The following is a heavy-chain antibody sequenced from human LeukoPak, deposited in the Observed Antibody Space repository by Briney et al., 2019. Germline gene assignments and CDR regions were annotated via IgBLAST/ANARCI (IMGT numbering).Heavy chain of an antibody. V-gene: IGHV1-18*01. Sequence: ASVKVSCKASGYTFTSYGISWVRQAPGQGLEWMGWISAYNGNTNYAQKLQGRVTITADKSTSTAYMELSSLRSEDTAVYYCARDRPLSIAAAGQGGGTPYYYYMDVWGKGTTVTVSS. CDR1: GYTFTSYG. CDR2: ISAYNGNT. J-gene: IGHJ6*03. CDR3: ARDRPLSIAAAGQGGGTPYYYYMDV. D-gene: IGHD6-13*01.